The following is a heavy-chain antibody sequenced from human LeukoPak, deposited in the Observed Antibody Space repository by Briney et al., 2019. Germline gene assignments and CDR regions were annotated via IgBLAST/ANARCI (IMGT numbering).Heavy chain of an antibody. CDR1: GYTFTSYG. J-gene: IGHJ3*02. Sequence: ASVKVSCKASGYTFTSYGISWVRRAPGQGLEWMGWISAYNGNTNYAQKLQGRVTMTTDTSTSTAYMELRSLRSDDTAVYYCARDPRIAVAGRKSVSAFDIWGQGTMVTVSS. CDR2: ISAYNGNT. CDR3: ARDPRIAVAGRKSVSAFDI. D-gene: IGHD6-19*01. V-gene: IGHV1-18*01.